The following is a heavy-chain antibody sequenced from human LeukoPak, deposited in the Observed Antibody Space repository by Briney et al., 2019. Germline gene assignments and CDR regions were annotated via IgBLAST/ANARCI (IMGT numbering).Heavy chain of an antibody. D-gene: IGHD7-27*01. CDR2: ISGSGGST. CDR3: ATGKLFRYYYGMDV. CDR1: GFTFSSYA. V-gene: IGHV3-23*01. Sequence: GGSLRLSCAASGFTFSSYAMSWVRQAPGKGLEWVSAISGSGGSTYYADSVKGRFTISRDNSKNTLYLQMNSLRAEDTAVYYCATGKLFRYYYGMDVWGQGTTVTVSS. J-gene: IGHJ6*02.